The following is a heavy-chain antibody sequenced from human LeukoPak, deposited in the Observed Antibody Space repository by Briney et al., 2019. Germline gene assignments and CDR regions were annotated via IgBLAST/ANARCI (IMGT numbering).Heavy chain of an antibody. J-gene: IGHJ6*03. CDR1: GGSMCSYY. CDR3: ARHESPLGYYYYMDV. CDR2: IYYSGST. Sequence: PSETLSLTCTVSGGSMCSYYWSWIRQPPGKGLEWIGYIYYSGSTNYNPSLKSRVTISVDTSKNQFSLKLSSVTAADTAVYYCARHESPLGYYYYMDVWGKGTTVTVSS. V-gene: IGHV4-59*08. D-gene: IGHD7-27*01.